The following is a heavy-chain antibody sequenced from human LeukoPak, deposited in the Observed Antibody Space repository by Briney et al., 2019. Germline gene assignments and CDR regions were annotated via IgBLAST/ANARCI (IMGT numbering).Heavy chain of an antibody. D-gene: IGHD2-15*01. CDR3: ARKAAPGCGRWFDY. Sequence: TSETLSLTCAVYGGSFSGYYWSWIRQPPGKGLEWIGEINHSGSTNYNPSLKSRVTISVDTSKNQFSLKLSSVTAADTAVYYCARKAAPGCGRWFDYWGQGTLVTVSS. CDR1: GGSFSGYY. V-gene: IGHV4-34*01. J-gene: IGHJ4*02. CDR2: INHSGST.